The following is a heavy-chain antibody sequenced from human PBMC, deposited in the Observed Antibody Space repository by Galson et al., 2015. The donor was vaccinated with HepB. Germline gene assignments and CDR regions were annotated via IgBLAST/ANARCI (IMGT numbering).Heavy chain of an antibody. D-gene: IGHD3-16*01. Sequence: KGRFTISRDNDRNSLYLQMNSLRAEDTAVYYCARGVMRLVDYWGQGTLVTVSS. J-gene: IGHJ4*02. V-gene: IGHV3-48*01. CDR3: ARGVMRLVDY.